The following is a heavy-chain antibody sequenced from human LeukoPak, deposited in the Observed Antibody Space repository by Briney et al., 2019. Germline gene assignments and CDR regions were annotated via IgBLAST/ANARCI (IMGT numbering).Heavy chain of an antibody. J-gene: IGHJ4*02. V-gene: IGHV4-34*01. Sequence: SQTLSLTCAVYAGSFSGYYWSWIRQPPRKGLEWIGEINHSGSTKYNTSPKSRVTISVDTSNNQCSLKVSSVTAADTAVYYCARRFKRYYYDSSGPVDYWGQGSLVTVSS. D-gene: IGHD3-22*01. CDR2: INHSGST. CDR3: ARRFKRYYYDSSGPVDY. CDR1: AGSFSGYY.